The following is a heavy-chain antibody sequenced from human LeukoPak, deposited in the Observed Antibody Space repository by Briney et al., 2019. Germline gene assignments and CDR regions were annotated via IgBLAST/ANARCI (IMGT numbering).Heavy chain of an antibody. CDR3: ARDGITGTVVFDI. V-gene: IGHV3-30*02. J-gene: IGHJ3*02. CDR1: GFTFSSYG. CDR2: IRYDGSNK. D-gene: IGHD1-20*01. Sequence: GGSLRLSCAASGFTFSSYGMHWVRQAPGKGLEWVAFIRYDGSNKYYADSVKGRFTISRDNSKNTLYLQMNSLRAEDTAVYYCARDGITGTVVFDIWGQGTMVTVSS.